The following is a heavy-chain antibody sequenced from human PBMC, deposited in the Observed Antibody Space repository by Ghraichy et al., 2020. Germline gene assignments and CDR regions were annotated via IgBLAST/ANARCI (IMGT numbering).Heavy chain of an antibody. D-gene: IGHD3-22*01. J-gene: IGHJ3*02. CDR2: INHSGST. Sequence: SETLSLTCAVYGGSFSGYYWSWIRQPPGKGLEWIGEINHSGSTNYNPSLKSRVTISVDTSKNQFSLKLSSVTAADTAVYYCVAGLDSSGYYRDAFDIWGQGTMVTVSS. V-gene: IGHV4-34*01. CDR1: GGSFSGYY. CDR3: VAGLDSSGYYRDAFDI.